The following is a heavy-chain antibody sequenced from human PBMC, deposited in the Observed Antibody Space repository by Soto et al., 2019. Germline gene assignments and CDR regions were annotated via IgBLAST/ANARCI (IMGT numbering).Heavy chain of an antibody. Sequence: PGGSLRLSCAASGFTFTSYEMHWVRQAPGKGLEWVALISYDGNNKYYAHSVKGRFTISRDNSKNTLYLQMNSLRDEDTAIYYCATVSGALVYLGYWGQGTLVTVSS. CDR2: ISYDGNNK. CDR1: GFTFTSYE. CDR3: ATVSGALVYLGY. J-gene: IGHJ4*02. D-gene: IGHD3-16*01. V-gene: IGHV3-30-3*01.